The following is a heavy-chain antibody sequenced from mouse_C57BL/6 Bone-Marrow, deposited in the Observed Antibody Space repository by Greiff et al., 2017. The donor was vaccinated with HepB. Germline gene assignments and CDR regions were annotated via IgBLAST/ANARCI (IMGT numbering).Heavy chain of an antibody. CDR1: GYSITSGYY. V-gene: IGHV3-6*01. Sequence: VQLKESGPGLVKPSQSLSLTCSVTGYSITSGYYWNWIRQFPGNKLEWMGYISYDGSNNYNPSLNNRISITRDTSKNQFFLKLNSVTTEDTATYYCARGGYPAWFAYWGQGTLVTVSA. J-gene: IGHJ3*01. CDR2: ISYDGSN. CDR3: ARGGYPAWFAY.